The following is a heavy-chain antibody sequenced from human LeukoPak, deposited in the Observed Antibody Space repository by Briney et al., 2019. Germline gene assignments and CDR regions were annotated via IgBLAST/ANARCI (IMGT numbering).Heavy chain of an antibody. V-gene: IGHV3-21*01. CDR1: GFTFSSYS. Sequence: GGSLRLSCAASGFTFSSYSMNWVRQAPGKGLEWVSSISSSSSYIYYADSVKGRFTISRDNAKNSLYLQMNSLRAEDTAVYYCAKDARRDFWSGGTLDYWGQGTLVTVSS. CDR3: AKDARRDFWSGGTLDY. D-gene: IGHD3-3*01. CDR2: ISSSSSYI. J-gene: IGHJ4*02.